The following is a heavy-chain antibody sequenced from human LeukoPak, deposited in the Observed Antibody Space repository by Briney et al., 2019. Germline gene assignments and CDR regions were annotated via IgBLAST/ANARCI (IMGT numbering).Heavy chain of an antibody. V-gene: IGHV4-31*03. Sequence: SETLSVTCTVFGDSLNSGSYYWSWIRQHSERGLEWIGYISYRGTTFYNPSLKSRVSISGDTSKTQFSLNISSVTAADTAVYYCARMPRGVAVVTPYYFDSWGQGTLVTVSS. CDR2: ISYRGTT. CDR1: GDSLNSGSYY. J-gene: IGHJ4*02. D-gene: IGHD2-21*02. CDR3: ARMPRGVAVVTPYYFDS.